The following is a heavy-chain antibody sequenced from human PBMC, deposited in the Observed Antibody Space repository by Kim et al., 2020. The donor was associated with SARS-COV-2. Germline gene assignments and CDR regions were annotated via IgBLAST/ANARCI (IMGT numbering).Heavy chain of an antibody. CDR2: IYHSGST. V-gene: IGHV4-38-2*02. CDR1: GYSISSGYY. D-gene: IGHD3-3*01. Sequence: SETLSLTCTVSGYSISSGYYWGWIRQPPGKGLEWIGSIYHSGSTYYNPSLKSRVTISVDTSKNQFSLKLSSVTAADTAVYYCAANLVDFTLFDPWGQGTLVTVSS. CDR3: AANLVDFTLFDP. J-gene: IGHJ5*02.